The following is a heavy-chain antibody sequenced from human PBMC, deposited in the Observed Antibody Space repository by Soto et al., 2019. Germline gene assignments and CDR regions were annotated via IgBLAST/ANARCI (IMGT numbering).Heavy chain of an antibody. D-gene: IGHD5-18*01. J-gene: IGHJ4*02. CDR1: GGSISSGGYY. CDR3: ARAYGQLWSRAMVDY. Sequence: QVQLQESGPGLVKPSQTLSLTCTVSGGSISSGGYYWSWIRQHPGKGLEWIGYIYYSGSTYYNPSLESRVTISVDTSKNQFSLKLSSVTAADTAVYYCARAYGQLWSRAMVDYWGQGTLVTVSS. V-gene: IGHV4-31*03. CDR2: IYYSGST.